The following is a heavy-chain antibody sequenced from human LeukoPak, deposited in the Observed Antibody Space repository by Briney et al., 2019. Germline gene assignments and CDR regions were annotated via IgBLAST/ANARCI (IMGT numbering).Heavy chain of an antibody. CDR3: ARNYGYNYGGNWYFDL. CDR2: IYHSGSS. Sequence: SETLSLTCTVSGGSISSSSDYWGWIRQPPGKGLEWIGSIYHSGSSRYNPSLKGRVTISVDMSNNQFSLKLTSVTAADTAVYYCARNYGYNYGGNWYFDLWGRGTLVTVPS. CDR1: GGSISSSSDY. J-gene: IGHJ2*01. D-gene: IGHD5-18*01. V-gene: IGHV4-39*07.